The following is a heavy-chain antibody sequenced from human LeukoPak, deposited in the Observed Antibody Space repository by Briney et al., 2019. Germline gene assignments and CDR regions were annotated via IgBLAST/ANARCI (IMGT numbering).Heavy chain of an antibody. V-gene: IGHV3-30-3*01. D-gene: IGHD5-24*01. CDR1: GFTFSSYA. Sequence: GRSLRLSCAAAGFTFSSYAMHWVSQAAGKGLEWVAVISYEGSNKYYGDSVKGRFTISRDNTKNTLYLQMNSLRSEDTAVYYCARGRGGDGYNWLCYFDYWGQGTLVTVSS. CDR3: ARGRGGDGYNWLCYFDY. J-gene: IGHJ4*02. CDR2: ISYEGSNK.